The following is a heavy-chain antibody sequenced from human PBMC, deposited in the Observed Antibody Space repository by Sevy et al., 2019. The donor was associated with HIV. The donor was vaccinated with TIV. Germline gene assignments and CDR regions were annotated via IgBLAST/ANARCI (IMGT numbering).Heavy chain of an antibody. CDR2: ISSSGSGT. CDR3: VKDSIFYDSSSGYRPFYYYGMDV. CDR1: GFTFSGSA. D-gene: IGHD3-3*01. Sequence: GESLKISCSASGFTFSGSALHWVRQAPGKGLEYVSVISSSGSGTYYAESVNGRFTISRDNSKNTLYLQMRSLRTEDTAVYYCVKDSIFYDSSSGYRPFYYYGMDVWGQGTSVTVSS. V-gene: IGHV3-64D*09. J-gene: IGHJ6*02.